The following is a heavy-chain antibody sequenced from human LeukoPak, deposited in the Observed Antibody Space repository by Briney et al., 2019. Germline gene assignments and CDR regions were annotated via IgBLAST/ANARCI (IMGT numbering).Heavy chain of an antibody. V-gene: IGHV3-33*01. Sequence: GGSLRLSCAASGFTFSSYGMHWVRQAPGKGLEWVAVIWYDGSNKYYADSVKGRFTISRDNSKNTLYLQMNSLRAEDTAVYYCAREQGANYDILTVSLDYWGQGTLVTVSS. CDR1: GFTFSSYG. D-gene: IGHD3-9*01. CDR2: IWYDGSNK. CDR3: AREQGANYDILTVSLDY. J-gene: IGHJ4*02.